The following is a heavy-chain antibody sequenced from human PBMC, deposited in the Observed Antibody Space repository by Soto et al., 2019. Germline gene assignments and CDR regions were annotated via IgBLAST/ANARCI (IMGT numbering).Heavy chain of an antibody. CDR3: ATSIAAAGVYFDY. D-gene: IGHD6-13*01. V-gene: IGHV4-31*03. J-gene: IGHJ4*02. CDR2: IYYSGST. CDR1: GGSISSGGYY. Sequence: QVQLQESGPGLVKPSQTLSLTCTVSGGSISSGGYYWSWIRQHPGKGLEWIGYIYYSGSTYYNPSLKSRVTVSVDTSKNQFSLELSSVTAADTAVYYCATSIAAAGVYFDYWGQGTLVTVSS.